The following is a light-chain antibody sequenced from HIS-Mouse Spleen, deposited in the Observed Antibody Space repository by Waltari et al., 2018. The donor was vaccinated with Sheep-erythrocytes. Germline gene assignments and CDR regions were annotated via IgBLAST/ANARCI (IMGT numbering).Light chain of an antibody. J-gene: IGLJ3*02. CDR3: CSYAGSSTPWV. CDR1: SSDVGSYNL. V-gene: IGLV2-23*01. Sequence: QSALTQPASVSGSPGQSITISCTGTSSDVGSYNLVSWYQQHPGKAPKLMIYEGSKRPSGVSNRFSGCKSGHTASLTISGLQAEDEADYYCCSYAGSSTPWVFGGGTKLTVL. CDR2: EGS.